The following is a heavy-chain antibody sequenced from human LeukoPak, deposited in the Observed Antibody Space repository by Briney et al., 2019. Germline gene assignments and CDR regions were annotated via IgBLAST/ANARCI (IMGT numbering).Heavy chain of an antibody. J-gene: IGHJ4*02. D-gene: IGHD4-23*01. CDR2: ISTSSSYI. Sequence: PGGSLRLSCAASGFTFSTYYMNWVRQAPGKGLEWVSSISTSSSYIYYADAVKGRFTISRDNAKNSLYLQINSLRAEDTAVYYCARGLGYAGILYPFDYWGQGTLVTVSS. CDR1: GFTFSTYY. V-gene: IGHV3-21*01. CDR3: ARGLGYAGILYPFDY.